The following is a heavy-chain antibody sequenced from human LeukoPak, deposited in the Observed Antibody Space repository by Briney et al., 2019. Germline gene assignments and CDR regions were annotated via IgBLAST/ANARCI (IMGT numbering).Heavy chain of an antibody. CDR1: GFTVSSYY. CDR2: IYTGGGR. CDR3: ARDFGGNDY. V-gene: IGHV3-53*01. J-gene: IGHJ4*02. D-gene: IGHD4-23*01. Sequence: GGSLRLSCAASGFTVSSYYMNWVRQAPGKELEWVSVIYTGGGRYYADSVRGRFTISRDNAKNSLYLQMNSLRAEDTAVYYCARDFGGNDYWGQGTLVTVSS.